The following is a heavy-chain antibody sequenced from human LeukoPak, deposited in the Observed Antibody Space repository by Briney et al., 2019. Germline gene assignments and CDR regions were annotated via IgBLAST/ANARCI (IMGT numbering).Heavy chain of an antibody. Sequence: SETLSLTCAVYGGSFSGYYWSWIRQPPGKGLEWIGEINHSGSTNYNPSLKSRVTISVDKSKMQFSLKLNSVTAADTAVYFCARGTKGFGRIYLDYWGQGALVTVSS. V-gene: IGHV4-34*01. CDR2: INHSGST. CDR1: GGSFSGYY. CDR3: ARGTKGFGRIYLDY. J-gene: IGHJ4*02. D-gene: IGHD2/OR15-2a*01.